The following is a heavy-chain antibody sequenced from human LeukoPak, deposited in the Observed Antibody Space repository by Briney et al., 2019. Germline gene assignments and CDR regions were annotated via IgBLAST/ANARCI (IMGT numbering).Heavy chain of an antibody. CDR2: IKQDGNEK. CDR3: ARRFVATIKDLFDY. CDR1: GFTFSSSW. J-gene: IGHJ4*02. V-gene: IGHV3-7*01. Sequence: GRSPRLSCAASGFTFSSSWMSWVRQTPGKGLDWVANIKQDGNEKHYVESVKGRFSISRENAKNSLYLQMNSLRDEDMVVYYCARRFVATIKDLFDYWGKGDLVTVSS. D-gene: IGHD5-12*01.